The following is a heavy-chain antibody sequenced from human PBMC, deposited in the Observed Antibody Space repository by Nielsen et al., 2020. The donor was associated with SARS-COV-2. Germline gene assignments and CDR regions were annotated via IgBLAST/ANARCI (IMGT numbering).Heavy chain of an antibody. J-gene: IGHJ5*02. Sequence: TLSLTCTVSGGSISSGGYYWSWIRQRPGKGLEWIGYIYYSGSTYYNPSLKRRVTISVDTSKNQFSLKLSSVTAADTAVYYCARHLYDYGEMNWFDPWGQGTLVTVSS. CDR1: GGSISSGGYY. V-gene: IGHV4-31*03. CDR2: IYYSGST. CDR3: ARHLYDYGEMNWFDP. D-gene: IGHD4-17*01.